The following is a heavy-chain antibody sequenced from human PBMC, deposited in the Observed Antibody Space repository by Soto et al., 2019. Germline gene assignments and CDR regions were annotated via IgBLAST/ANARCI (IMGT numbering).Heavy chain of an antibody. J-gene: IGHJ5*02. V-gene: IGHV4-30-2*01. CDR1: GGSISSGGYS. Sequence: PSETLSLTCAVSGGSISSGGYSWSWIRQPPGKGLEWIGYIYHSGSTYYNPSLKSRVTISVDRSKNQFSLKLSSVTAADTAVYYCARTEREVTTYWFDPWGQGTLVTAPQ. CDR2: IYHSGST. D-gene: IGHD4-17*01. CDR3: ARTEREVTTYWFDP.